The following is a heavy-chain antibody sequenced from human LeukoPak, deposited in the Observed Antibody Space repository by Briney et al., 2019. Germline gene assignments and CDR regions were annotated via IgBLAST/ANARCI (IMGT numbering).Heavy chain of an antibody. CDR3: ARARRYYYDSSGYPETLDY. Sequence: PSETLSLTCAVYGGSFSGYYWSWIRQPPGKGLEWIGEINHSGSTNYNPSLKSRVTISVDTSKNQFSLKLSSVTAADTAVYYCARARRYYYDSSGYPETLDYWGQETLVTVSS. CDR2: INHSGST. J-gene: IGHJ4*02. D-gene: IGHD3-22*01. CDR1: GGSFSGYY. V-gene: IGHV4-34*01.